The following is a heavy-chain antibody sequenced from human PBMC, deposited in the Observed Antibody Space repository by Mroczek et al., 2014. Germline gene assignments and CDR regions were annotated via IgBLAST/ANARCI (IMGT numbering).Heavy chain of an antibody. D-gene: IGHD3-3*01. Sequence: QVQLVQSGGGVVQPGRSLRLSCAASGFTFSSYGMHWVRQAPGKGLEWVAVISYDGSNKYYADSVKGRFTISRDNSKNTLYLQMNSLRAEDTAVYYCAKDGVRFDFGDYWGQGTLVTVSS. V-gene: IGHV3-30*18. J-gene: IGHJ4*02. CDR1: GFTFSSYG. CDR3: AKDGVRFDFGDY. CDR2: ISYDGSNK.